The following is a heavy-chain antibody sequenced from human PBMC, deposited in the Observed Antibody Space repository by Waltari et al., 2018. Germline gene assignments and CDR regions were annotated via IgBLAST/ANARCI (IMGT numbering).Heavy chain of an antibody. J-gene: IGHJ3*01. CDR1: GYTFPDNY. CDR2: INPKRGGT. Sequence: QVQLVQSGAEVKKSGASVKVSCKASGYTFPDNYIHGVRQAPGQGLEWMGGINPKRGGTKYAQKFQGRVTMTRDTSISTAYMEVSRLRSDDTAVYYCARDRGVGATSDAFDVWGQGTMVAVSS. D-gene: IGHD1-26*01. CDR3: ARDRGVGATSDAFDV. V-gene: IGHV1-2*02.